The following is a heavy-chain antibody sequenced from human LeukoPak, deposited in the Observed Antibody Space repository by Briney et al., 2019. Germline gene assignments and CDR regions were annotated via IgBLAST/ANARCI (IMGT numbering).Heavy chain of an antibody. Sequence: GGSLRLSCAASGFIFSSYWMSWVRQAPGKGLEWVANIKQDGSEKYYVDSMKGRFTISRDTAKNSLYLQMNSLRAEDTAVYYCAREAAAAHPDYWGQGTLVVVSA. D-gene: IGHD6-13*01. V-gene: IGHV3-7*05. CDR2: IKQDGSEK. J-gene: IGHJ4*02. CDR3: AREAAAAHPDY. CDR1: GFIFSSYW.